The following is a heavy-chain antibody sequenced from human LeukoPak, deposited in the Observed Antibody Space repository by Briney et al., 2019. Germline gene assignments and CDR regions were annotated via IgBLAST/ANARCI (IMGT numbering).Heavy chain of an antibody. V-gene: IGHV4-4*07. CDR2: LQPSGAT. CDR1: GASISSYY. CDR3: ARDSTGTAFDP. J-gene: IGHJ5*02. Sequence: SETLSLTCIVSGASISSYYWSWLRHPAGKELEWIGRLQPSGATNYNPSLESRVTMSVDTSKNQFSLSLTSVTAADTAVYYCARDSTGTAFDPWGQGTLVTVSS. D-gene: IGHD1-14*01.